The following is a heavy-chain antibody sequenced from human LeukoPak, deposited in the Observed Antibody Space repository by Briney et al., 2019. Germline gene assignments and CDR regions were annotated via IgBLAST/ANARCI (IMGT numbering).Heavy chain of an antibody. D-gene: IGHD5-18*01. CDR3: ARGHRDTAMPWGYYYYYMDV. CDR1: GGSFSGYY. V-gene: IGHV4-59*01. Sequence: SGTLSLTCAVYGGSFSGYYWGWIRQPPGKGLEWIGYIYYSGSTNYNPSLKSRVTISVDTSKNQFSLKLSSVTAADTAVYYCARGHRDTAMPWGYYYYYMDVWGKGTTVTVSS. CDR2: IYYSGST. J-gene: IGHJ6*03.